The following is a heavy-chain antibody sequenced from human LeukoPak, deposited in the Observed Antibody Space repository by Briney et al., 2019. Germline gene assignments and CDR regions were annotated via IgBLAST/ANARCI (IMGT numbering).Heavy chain of an antibody. D-gene: IGHD6-6*01. CDR1: GDTFSGYS. CDR3: ARAAIAARPDF. CDR2: IIRLFGTS. J-gene: IGHJ4*02. V-gene: IGHV1-69*13. Sequence: ASVKVSCKASGDTFSGYSINWVRQAPGLGLEWMGGIIRLFGTSKYAEKFQGRVTITADESSTTAYMQMHSLTSEDTAVYYCARAAIAARPDFWGQGTLVTVSS.